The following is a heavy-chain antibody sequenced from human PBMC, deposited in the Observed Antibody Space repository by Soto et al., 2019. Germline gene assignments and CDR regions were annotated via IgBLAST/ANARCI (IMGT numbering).Heavy chain of an antibody. V-gene: IGHV3-74*01. CDR1: GFTFSSYW. J-gene: IGHJ1*01. CDR2: INSDGSST. Sequence: EVQLVESGGGLVQPGGSLRLSCAASGFTFSSYWMHWVRQAPGKGLVWVSRINSDGSSTSYADSVKGRFTISRDNAKNTLYLQMNSLRAEDTAVYYCARVEGRTYYDFWSGPTAEYFQHWGQGTLVTVSS. CDR3: ARVEGRTYYDFWSGPTAEYFQH. D-gene: IGHD3-3*01.